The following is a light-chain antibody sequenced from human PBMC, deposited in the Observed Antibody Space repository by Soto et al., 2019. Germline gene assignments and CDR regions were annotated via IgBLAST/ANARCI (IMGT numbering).Light chain of an antibody. CDR1: QGLSSS. CDR3: QQSYNVLSWT. Sequence: DIQLTQSPSFLSASVGDRVTITCRASQGLSSSLAWYQQRPGKAPQLLIYPASTLQSGVPARFSGSGSGTEFTLTISSLQPEDFASYYCQQSYNVLSWTFGQGTKVEIK. V-gene: IGKV1-9*01. J-gene: IGKJ1*01. CDR2: PAS.